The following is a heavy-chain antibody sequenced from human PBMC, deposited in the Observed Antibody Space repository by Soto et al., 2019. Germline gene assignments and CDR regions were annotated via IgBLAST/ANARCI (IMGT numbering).Heavy chain of an antibody. CDR1: GGTFISYA. CDR2: IIPTFGTA. Sequence: SVKVSCKASGGTFISYAISWVRQAPGQGLEWMGGIIPTFGTANYAQKFQGRVTITADESTSTAYMELSSLRSEDTAVYYCARVSGYDRAPFDYWGQGTLVTVSS. V-gene: IGHV1-69*13. J-gene: IGHJ4*02. CDR3: ARVSGYDRAPFDY. D-gene: IGHD3-9*01.